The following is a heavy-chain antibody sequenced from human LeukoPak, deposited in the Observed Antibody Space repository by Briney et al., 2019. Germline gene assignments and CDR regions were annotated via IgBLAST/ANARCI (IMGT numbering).Heavy chain of an antibody. CDR2: ISGSGGST. CDR3: VKDFEYDYGDYGYFQH. Sequence: GGSLRLSCAGSGFTFSNFAVNWVRQAPGKGLEWVSAISGSGGSTYYADSVKGRFTISRDNAKNSLYLQMNSLRAEDMALYYCVKDFEYDYGDYGYFQHWGQGTLVTVSS. V-gene: IGHV3-23*01. CDR1: GFTFSNFA. D-gene: IGHD4-17*01. J-gene: IGHJ1*01.